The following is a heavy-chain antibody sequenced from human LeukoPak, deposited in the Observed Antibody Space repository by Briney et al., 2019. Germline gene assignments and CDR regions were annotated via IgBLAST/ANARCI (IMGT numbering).Heavy chain of an antibody. Sequence: GGSLRLSCAASGFTFSSYAMHWVRQAPGKGLEWVAVISYDGSNKYYADSVKGRFTISRDNSKNTLYLQMNSLRAEDTAVYYCARDPSEQQLVLSLFLDYWGQGTLVTVSS. CDR2: ISYDGSNK. D-gene: IGHD6-13*01. V-gene: IGHV3-30-3*01. CDR1: GFTFSSYA. CDR3: ARDPSEQQLVLSLFLDY. J-gene: IGHJ4*02.